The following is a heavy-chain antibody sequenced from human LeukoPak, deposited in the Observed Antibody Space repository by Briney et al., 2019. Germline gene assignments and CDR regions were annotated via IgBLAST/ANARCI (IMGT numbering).Heavy chain of an antibody. D-gene: IGHD1-26*01. CDR2: IYYSGST. CDR1: GGSISSYY. J-gene: IGHJ4*02. V-gene: IGHV4-59*08. Sequence: SSETLSLTGTVSGGSISSYYWSWIRQPPGKGLEWIGYIYYSGSTNYNPSLKSRITISLDTSKNQFSLKLSSVTAADTAVYYCARRRERRRTDRFDYFDYWGQGALVTVSS. CDR3: ARRRERRRTDRFDYFDY.